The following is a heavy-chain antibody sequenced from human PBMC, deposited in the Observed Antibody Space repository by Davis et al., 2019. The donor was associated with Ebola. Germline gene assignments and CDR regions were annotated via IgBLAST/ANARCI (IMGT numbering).Heavy chain of an antibody. CDR1: GGPVSAY. D-gene: IGHD6-19*01. CDR2: VSPTASN. V-gene: IGHV4-4*08. CDR3: ARGQWALNS. J-gene: IGHJ5*02. Sequence: MPSETLSPTCTTPGGPVSAYWAWVRKPPGKGLEWIGHVSPTASNRNNPSLKRRVTISADTSKSQVSLMLDSVTAAATAVYYCARGQWALNSWGQGTLVTVSS.